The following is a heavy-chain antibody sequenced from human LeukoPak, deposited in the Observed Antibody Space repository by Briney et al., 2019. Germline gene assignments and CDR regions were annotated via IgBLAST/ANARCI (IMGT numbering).Heavy chain of an antibody. J-gene: IGHJ6*03. CDR3: AKGGGYSYGLQYYYYYYMDV. CDR1: GFTFSSYE. D-gene: IGHD5-18*01. V-gene: IGHV3-48*03. CDR2: ISSSGSTI. Sequence: GGSLRLFCAASGFTFSSYEMNWVRQAPGKGLEWVSYISSSGSTIYYADSVKGRFTISRENAKNTLYLQMNSLRAEDTAVYYCAKGGGYSYGLQYYYYYYMDVWGKATTVTVSS.